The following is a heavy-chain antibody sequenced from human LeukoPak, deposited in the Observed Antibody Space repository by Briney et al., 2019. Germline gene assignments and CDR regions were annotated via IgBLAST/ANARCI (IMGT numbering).Heavy chain of an antibody. CDR1: GYTFTSYA. Sequence: ASVKVSCKASGYTFTSYAMHWVRQAPGQRLEWMGWINAGNGNTKYSRKFQGRVTITRDTSASTAYMELSSLRSEDTAVYYCARSSDRYSSSWFTLWGFDYWGQGTLVTVSS. CDR3: ARSSDRYSSSWFTLWGFDY. D-gene: IGHD6-13*01. V-gene: IGHV1-3*01. J-gene: IGHJ4*02. CDR2: INAGNGNT.